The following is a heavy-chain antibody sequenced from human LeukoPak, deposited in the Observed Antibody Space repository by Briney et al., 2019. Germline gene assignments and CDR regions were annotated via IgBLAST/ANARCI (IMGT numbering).Heavy chain of an antibody. CDR3: TTHYPDSGSYNY. CDR1: GFTFINAW. Sequence: GGSLRLSCAAPGFTFINAWMTWVRQAPGKGLEWVALIKGKTDGGTTDYAAPVKGRFIISRDNSKNTLYLQMDSLQTEDTAVYYCTTHYPDSGSYNYWGQGTLVTVSS. V-gene: IGHV3-15*01. J-gene: IGHJ4*02. CDR2: IKGKTDGGTT. D-gene: IGHD1-26*01.